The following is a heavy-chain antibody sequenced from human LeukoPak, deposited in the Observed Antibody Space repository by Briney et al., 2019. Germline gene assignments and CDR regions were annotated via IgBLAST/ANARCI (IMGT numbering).Heavy chain of an antibody. D-gene: IGHD4-17*01. Sequence: GGSLRLSCAASGFTFSSYGVHWVRQAPGKGLEWVAVIWYDGGNKYYADSVKGRFTISRDNSKNTLYLQMNSLRAEDTAVYYCAREDYGDYLGYWGQGTLVTVSS. CDR3: AREDYGDYLGY. CDR2: IWYDGGNK. CDR1: GFTFSSYG. J-gene: IGHJ4*02. V-gene: IGHV3-33*01.